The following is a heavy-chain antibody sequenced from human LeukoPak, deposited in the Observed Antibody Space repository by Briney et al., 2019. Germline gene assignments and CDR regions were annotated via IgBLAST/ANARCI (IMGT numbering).Heavy chain of an antibody. D-gene: IGHD3-16*02. CDR2: IIPIFGTA. CDR3: ARIVYDYVWGSYRPTHFDY. Sequence: GAPVKVSCKASGGTFSSYAISWVRQAPGQGLEWMGGIIPIFGTANYAQKFQGRVTITADESTSTAYMELSSLRSEDTAVYYCARIVYDYVWGSYRPTHFDYWGQGTLVTVSS. CDR1: GGTFSSYA. V-gene: IGHV1-69*13. J-gene: IGHJ4*02.